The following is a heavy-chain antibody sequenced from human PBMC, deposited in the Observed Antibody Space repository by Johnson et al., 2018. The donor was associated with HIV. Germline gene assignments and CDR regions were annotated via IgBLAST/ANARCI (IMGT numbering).Heavy chain of an antibody. CDR1: GFTFSSNP. D-gene: IGHD2-21*01. J-gene: IGHJ3*02. CDR2: IKQDGTAN. V-gene: IGHV3-7*03. CDR3: AKGEGYCGGDCLDAFDI. Sequence: VQLVESGGGLVQPGGSLRLSCAASGFTFSSNPMHWVRQAPGKGLEWVAHIKQDGTANYYVASVKGRFTISRDNAKNSLYLQMNSLRAEDTAVYYCAKGEGYCGGDCLDAFDIWGQGTMVTVSS.